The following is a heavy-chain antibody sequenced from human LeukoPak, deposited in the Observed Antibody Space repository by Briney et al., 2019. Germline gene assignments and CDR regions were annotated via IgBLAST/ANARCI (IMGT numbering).Heavy chain of an antibody. J-gene: IGHJ4*02. Sequence: PSETLSLTCTVSGYSISSGYYWGWIRQPPGKGLEWIGSIYPSGSTYYNPSLKSRLTVSVDTSKNQFSLKLSSVTAADTAVYYCARDRAYGSHYFDYWGQGTLVTVSS. D-gene: IGHD4-17*01. CDR1: GYSISSGYY. CDR3: ARDRAYGSHYFDY. V-gene: IGHV4-38-2*02. CDR2: IYPSGST.